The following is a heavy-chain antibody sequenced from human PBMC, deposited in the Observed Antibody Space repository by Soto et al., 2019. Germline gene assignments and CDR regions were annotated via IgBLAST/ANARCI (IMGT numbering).Heavy chain of an antibody. J-gene: IGHJ6*02. Sequence: GGSLRLSCAASGFTFSSYWMSWVRQAPGKGLEWVANIKQDGSEKYYVDSVKGRFTISIDNAKNSLYLQMNSLRAEDTAVYYCARDAAENYYGMDVWGQGTTVTVSS. CDR1: GFTFSSYW. V-gene: IGHV3-7*01. CDR3: ARDAAENYYGMDV. CDR2: IKQDGSEK.